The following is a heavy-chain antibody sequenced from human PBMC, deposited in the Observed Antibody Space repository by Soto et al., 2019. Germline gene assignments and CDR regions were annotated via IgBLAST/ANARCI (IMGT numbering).Heavy chain of an antibody. D-gene: IGHD6-6*01. Sequence: GGSLRLSCAASGFTFSSYGMHWVRQAPGKGLEWVAVIWYDGSNKYYADSVKGRFTISRDNSKNTLYLQMNSLRAEDTAVYYCARDVELYSSSSSYYYYYMDVWGKGTTVTVS. CDR3: ARDVELYSSSSSYYYYYMDV. J-gene: IGHJ6*03. CDR1: GFTFSSYG. CDR2: IWYDGSNK. V-gene: IGHV3-33*01.